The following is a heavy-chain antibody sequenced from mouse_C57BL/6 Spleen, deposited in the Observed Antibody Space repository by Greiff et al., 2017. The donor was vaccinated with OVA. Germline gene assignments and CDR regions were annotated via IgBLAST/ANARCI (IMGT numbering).Heavy chain of an antibody. CDR3: ARGDSSYWYVDV. V-gene: IGHV1-82*01. CDR2: IYPGDGDT. CDR1: GYAFSSSW. J-gene: IGHJ1*03. Sequence: VQLQQSGPELVKPGASVKISCTASGYAFSSSWMYWVKPRPGKGLEWIGRIYPGDGDTNYNGPFKGQATLTSDKSSSTAYMQLSSLTSEDTAVYFCARGDSSYWYVDVWGTGTTVTVSS. D-gene: IGHD1-1*01.